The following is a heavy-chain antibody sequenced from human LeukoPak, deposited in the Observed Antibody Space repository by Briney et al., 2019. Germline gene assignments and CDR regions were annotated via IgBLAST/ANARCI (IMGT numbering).Heavy chain of an antibody. J-gene: IGHJ6*02. CDR3: ARVLRIAVAGYYYYGMDV. V-gene: IGHV3-53*01. CDR1: GFTVSSNY. D-gene: IGHD6-19*01. CDR2: IYSGGST. Sequence: GGSLRLSCAASGFTVSSNYMSWVRQAPGKGLEWVSVIYSGGSTYYADSVKGRFTISRDNSKSTLYLQMNSLRAEDTAVYYCARVLRIAVAGYYYYGMDVWGQGTTVTVSS.